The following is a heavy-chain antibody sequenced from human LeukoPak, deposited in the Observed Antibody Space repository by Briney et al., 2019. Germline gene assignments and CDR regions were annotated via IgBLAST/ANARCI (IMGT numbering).Heavy chain of an antibody. D-gene: IGHD4-17*01. CDR2: IKQDGSEK. Sequence: PGGSLRLSCAASGSTFSSYWMSWVRQAPGKGLEWVANIKQDGSEKYYVDSVKGRFTISRDNAKNSLYLQMNSLRAEDTPVYYCARDPDYGDYVNYFDYWGQGTLVTVSS. V-gene: IGHV3-7*01. CDR3: ARDPDYGDYVNYFDY. CDR1: GSTFSSYW. J-gene: IGHJ4*02.